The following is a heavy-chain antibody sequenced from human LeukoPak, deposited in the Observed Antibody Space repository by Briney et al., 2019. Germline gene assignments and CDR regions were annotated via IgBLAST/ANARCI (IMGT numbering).Heavy chain of an antibody. D-gene: IGHD4-17*01. V-gene: IGHV4-61*02. CDR3: ASAYDYGDPIGY. CDR2: IYTSGST. Sequence: SGTLSLTCAVSGGSISSGSYYWSWIRQPAGKGLEWIGRIYTSGSTNYNPSLKSRVTISVDTSKNQFSLKLSSVTAADTAVYYCASAYDYGDPIGYWGQGTLVTVSS. CDR1: GGSISSGSYY. J-gene: IGHJ4*02.